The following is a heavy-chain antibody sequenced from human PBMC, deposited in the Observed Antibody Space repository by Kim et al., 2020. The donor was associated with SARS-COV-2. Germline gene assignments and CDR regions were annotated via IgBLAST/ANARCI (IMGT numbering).Heavy chain of an antibody. CDR2: ST. CDR3: ASSKTGVVDY. V-gene: IGHV4-59*01. J-gene: IGHJ4*02. Sequence: STNNNPSLKSRVTISVDTSKNQFSLKLSSVTAADTAVYYCASSKTGVVDYWGQGTLVTVSS. D-gene: IGHD2-8*01.